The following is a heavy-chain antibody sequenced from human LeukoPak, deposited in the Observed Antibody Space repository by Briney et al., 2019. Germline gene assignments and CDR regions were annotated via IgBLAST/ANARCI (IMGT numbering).Heavy chain of an antibody. V-gene: IGHV3-21*01. CDR2: ISGSGTYI. J-gene: IGHJ3*01. CDR1: GFTFTSFT. Sequence: GGSLRLSCAASGFTFTSFTMNWVRQAPGKGPEWISSISGSGTYIYYADSVKGRFTISRDNAKNSLYLHMNSLTAEDTAMYYCARDWLAGVPFDAFDLWGQGTMVTVSS. CDR3: ARDWLAGVPFDAFDL. D-gene: IGHD3-10*01.